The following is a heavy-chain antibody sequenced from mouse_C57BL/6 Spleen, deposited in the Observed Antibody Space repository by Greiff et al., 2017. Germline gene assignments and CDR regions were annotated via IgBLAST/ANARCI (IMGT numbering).Heavy chain of an antibody. CDR3: ARDWDYYGRSYD. D-gene: IGHD1-1*01. Sequence: EVKLVESGGGLVKPGGSLKLSCAASGFTFSSYAMSWVRQTPEKRLEWVATISDGGSYTYYPDNVKGRFTISRDNDKNNLYLQMSHLKSEDTALYYCARDWDYYGRSYDWGQGTTLTVSS. V-gene: IGHV5-4*01. J-gene: IGHJ2*01. CDR2: ISDGGSYT. CDR1: GFTFSSYA.